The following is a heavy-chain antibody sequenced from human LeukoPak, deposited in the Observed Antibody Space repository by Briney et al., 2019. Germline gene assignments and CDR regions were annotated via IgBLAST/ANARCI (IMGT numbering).Heavy chain of an antibody. CDR1: GFTFSSYA. J-gene: IGHJ4*02. CDR2: ISGSGGST. Sequence: PGGSLRLSCAASGFTFSSYAMSWVRQAPGKGLEWVSAISGSGGSTYYADSVKGRFTISRDNAKNSLYLQMNSLRAEDTAVYYCARARRYFDYWGQGTLVTVSS. V-gene: IGHV3-23*01. CDR3: ARARRYFDY. D-gene: IGHD6-6*01.